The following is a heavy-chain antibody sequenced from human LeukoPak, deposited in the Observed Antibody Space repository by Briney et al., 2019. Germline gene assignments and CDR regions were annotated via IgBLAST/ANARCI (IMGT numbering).Heavy chain of an antibody. CDR2: INHSGST. Sequence: SETLSLTCAVYGGSFSGYYWSWLRQPPGKGLEWIGEINHSGSTNYNPSLKSRVTISVDTSKNQFSLKLSSVTAADTAVYYCARGSGRIVVVPAALDGMDIWGKGTTVTVSS. V-gene: IGHV4-34*01. CDR3: ARGSGRIVVVPAALDGMDI. CDR1: GGSFSGYY. D-gene: IGHD2-2*01. J-gene: IGHJ6*04.